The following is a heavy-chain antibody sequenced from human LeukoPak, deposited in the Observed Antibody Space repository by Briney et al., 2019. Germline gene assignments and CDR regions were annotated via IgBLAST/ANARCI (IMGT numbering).Heavy chain of an antibody. CDR1: GGSFSGYY. CDR3: ARTTEGYCSSASCFGFFYSYYMDV. V-gene: IGHV4-34*01. Sequence: SETLSLTSAVYGGSFSGYYWSWIRQPPGKGLEWIGEINHSGSTNYNPSLKSRVTISVDTSKNQFSLKLSSVTAADTAVYYCARTTEGYCSSASCFGFFYSYYMDVWGKGTTVTISS. CDR2: INHSGST. J-gene: IGHJ6*03. D-gene: IGHD2-2*01.